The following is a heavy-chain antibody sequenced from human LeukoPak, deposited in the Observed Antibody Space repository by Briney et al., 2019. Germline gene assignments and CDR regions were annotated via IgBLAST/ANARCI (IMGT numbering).Heavy chain of an antibody. V-gene: IGHV4-61*02. CDR3: ARDTRSSSQDNAFDI. D-gene: IGHD3-3*01. Sequence: KSSETLSLTCTVSGGSISSGSYYWSWIRQPAGKGLEWIGRIYTSGSTNYNPSLKSRVTISVDTSKNQFSLKLSSVTAADTAVYYCARDTRSSSQDNAFDIWGQGTMVTVSS. J-gene: IGHJ3*02. CDR1: GGSISSGSYY. CDR2: IYTSGST.